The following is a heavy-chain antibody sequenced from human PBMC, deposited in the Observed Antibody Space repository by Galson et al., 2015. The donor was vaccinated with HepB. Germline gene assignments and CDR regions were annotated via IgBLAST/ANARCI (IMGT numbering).Heavy chain of an antibody. Sequence: SLRLSCAASGFTFSSYAMHWVRQAPGKGLEWVAVISYDGSNKYYADSVKGRFTISRDNSKNTLYLQMNSLRAEDTAVYYCARDGGIGSRRDGYNVPLGGMDVWGQGTTVTVSS. CDR1: GFTFSSYA. CDR3: ARDGGIGSRRDGYNVPLGGMDV. V-gene: IGHV3-30-3*01. J-gene: IGHJ6*02. D-gene: IGHD5-24*01. CDR2: ISYDGSNK.